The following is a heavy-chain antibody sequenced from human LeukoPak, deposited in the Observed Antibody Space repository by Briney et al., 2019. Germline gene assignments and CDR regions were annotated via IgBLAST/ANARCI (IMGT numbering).Heavy chain of an antibody. V-gene: IGHV4-61*02. Sequence: SQTLSLTCTVSGASVSSGNYYWTWIRQPAGKRLEWIGRIYTSGSTNYNPSLKSRVTISIDASKNQFSLRLSSVTAADTAVYYCTQGGELMNYWGQGTLVTVSS. CDR2: IYTSGST. CDR3: TQGGELMNY. J-gene: IGHJ4*02. D-gene: IGHD1-26*01. CDR1: GASVSSGNYY.